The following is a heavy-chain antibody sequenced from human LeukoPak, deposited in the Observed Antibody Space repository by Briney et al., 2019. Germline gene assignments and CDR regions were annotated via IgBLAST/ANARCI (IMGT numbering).Heavy chain of an antibody. D-gene: IGHD6-19*01. V-gene: IGHV3-7*03. CDR2: MNEYGSGI. CDR1: GFTFSGFS. J-gene: IGHJ4*02. CDR3: ARDRQWRFDY. Sequence: GGSLRLSCAVSGFTFSGFSMSWVRQAPGKGLEWVAIMNEYGSGIFYVDSVKGRFTISRDNAKNSLYLQMNSLRAEDTAVYYCARDRQWRFDYWGQGTLVTVSS.